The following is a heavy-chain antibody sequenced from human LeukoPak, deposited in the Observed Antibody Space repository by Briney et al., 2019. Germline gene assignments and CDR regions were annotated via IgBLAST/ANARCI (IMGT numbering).Heavy chain of an antibody. CDR2: IRFDGSDE. CDR1: GFRFSTSG. D-gene: IGHD2-2*01. Sequence: GGSLRLSCAASGFRFSTSGMHWVRQAPGKGLEWVSFIRFDGSDEDHGDSVKGRFTISRDNSKNTMYLQMNSLRAEDTAVYYCEKEVTYCSSSSCNDAFDVWGRGTMVIVSS. V-gene: IGHV3-30*02. J-gene: IGHJ3*01. CDR3: EKEVTYCSSSSCNDAFDV.